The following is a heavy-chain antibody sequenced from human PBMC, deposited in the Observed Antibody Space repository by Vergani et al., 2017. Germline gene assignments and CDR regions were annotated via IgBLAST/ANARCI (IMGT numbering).Heavy chain of an antibody. CDR1: GFSFSSHA. CDR3: AKAGSVTSGSLQYNFYMDV. V-gene: IGHV3-30*18. D-gene: IGHD3-10*01. CDR2: ISNDGSKK. Sequence: QVQLAESGGGRVQPGRSLILSCAASGFSFSSHAIHWVRQAPGKGLEWVAVISNDGSKKYYADSVKGRFTISRDNSKNTLDLQMNSLRTRDTAVYYCAKAGSVTSGSLQYNFYMDVWGKGTTVTVS. J-gene: IGHJ6*03.